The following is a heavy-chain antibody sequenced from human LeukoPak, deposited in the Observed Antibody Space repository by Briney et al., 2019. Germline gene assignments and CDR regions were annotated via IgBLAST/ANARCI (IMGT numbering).Heavy chain of an antibody. V-gene: IGHV1-69*05. D-gene: IGHD6-6*01. J-gene: IGHJ5*02. CDR1: VGTFSSYA. Sequence: SVKVSFKASVGTFSSYAISWVRQAPGQGLERMGRIILIFGTANYAQNFQARATITTDESTSTAYLELSSLRSEDTAVYYCARDVGGIAARPPNWFDPWGQGTLVSVSS. CDR3: ARDVGGIAARPPNWFDP. CDR2: IILIFGTA.